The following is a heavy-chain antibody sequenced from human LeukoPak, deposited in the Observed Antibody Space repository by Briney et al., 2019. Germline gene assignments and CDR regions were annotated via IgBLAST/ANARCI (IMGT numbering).Heavy chain of an antibody. CDR3: AREGAEDGFDY. J-gene: IGHJ4*02. CDR1: GYSLSSGYY. CDR2: IYHSGST. D-gene: IGHD2-15*01. Sequence: SETLSLTCTVSGYSLSSGYYWGWIRQPPGKGLEWIGGIYHSGSTYYNPSLKSRVTISVDTSKNQFSLKLSSVTAADTAVYYCAREGAEDGFDYWGQGTLVTVSS. V-gene: IGHV4-38-2*02.